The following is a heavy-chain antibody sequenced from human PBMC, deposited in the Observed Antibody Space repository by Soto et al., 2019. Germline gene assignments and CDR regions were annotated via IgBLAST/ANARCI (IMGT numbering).Heavy chain of an antibody. J-gene: IGHJ4*02. CDR3: ARSCRVCIAAAASY. V-gene: IGHV4-39*01. D-gene: IGHD6-13*01. CDR1: GGSISSSSYY. Sequence: KPSETLSLTCTVSGGSISSSSYYWGWIRQPPGKGLEWIGSIYYSGSTYYNPSLKSRVTISVDTSKNQFSLKLSSVTAADTAVYYCARSCRVCIAAAASYWGQGTLVTVSS. CDR2: IYYSGST.